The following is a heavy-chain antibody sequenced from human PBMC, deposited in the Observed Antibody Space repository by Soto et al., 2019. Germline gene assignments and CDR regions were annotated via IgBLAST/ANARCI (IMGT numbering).Heavy chain of an antibody. CDR1: GYSFTHFE. CDR2: INTGNGDT. J-gene: IGHJ4*01. Sequence: QVQLVQSGPEVKQPGASVRISCQASGYSFTHFEMHWVRQAPGQRLEWMGWINTGNGDTKYSQKFQGRVTFTRDTSARTAYLELDGLTSDDTSFYFCARGLNRLDYWGQEPWSPSPQ. CDR3: ARGLNRLDY. V-gene: IGHV1-3*04.